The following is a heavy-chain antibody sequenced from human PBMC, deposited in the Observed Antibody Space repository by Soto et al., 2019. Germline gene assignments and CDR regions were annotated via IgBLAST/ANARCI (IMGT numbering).Heavy chain of an antibody. CDR2: ISYDGSNK. V-gene: IGHV3-30*03. CDR1: GFTFSSYG. Sequence: QVQLVESGGGVVQPGRSLRLSCAASGFTFSSYGMHWVRQAPGKGLEWVAVISYDGSNKYYADSVKGRFTISRDNSKNTLYLQMNNLRAEDTAVYYCATSGVVTESTNYYYYYMDVWGKGTTVTVSS. D-gene: IGHD3-3*01. J-gene: IGHJ6*03. CDR3: ATSGVVTESTNYYYYYMDV.